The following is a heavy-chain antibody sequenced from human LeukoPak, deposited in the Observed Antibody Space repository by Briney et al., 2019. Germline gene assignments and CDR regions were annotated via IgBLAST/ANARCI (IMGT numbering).Heavy chain of an antibody. J-gene: IGHJ6*02. Sequence: PSETLSLTCTVSGGSISSSSYYWGWIRQPPGKGLEWIGSIYYSGSTYYNPSLKSRVTISVDTSKNQFSLKLSSVTAADTAVYYCASGFGYKDGMDVWGQGTTVTVSS. CDR2: IYYSGST. CDR3: ASGFGYKDGMDV. V-gene: IGHV4-39*01. D-gene: IGHD5-18*01. CDR1: GGSISSSSYY.